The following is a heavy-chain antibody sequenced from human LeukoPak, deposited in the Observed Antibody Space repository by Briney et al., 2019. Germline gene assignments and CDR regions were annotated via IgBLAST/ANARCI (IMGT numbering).Heavy chain of an antibody. CDR1: GYTFTSYA. V-gene: IGHV1-18*01. J-gene: IGHJ4*02. CDR2: ISTYNGNT. CDR3: ARDGDGYTNGNFDY. Sequence: ASVKVSCKASGYTFTSYAMNWVRQAPGQGLEWMGWISTYNGNTNYAQNLQGRVTMTTDTSTNTAYMVLRSLRSDDTAVYYCARDGDGYTNGNFDYWGQGTLVTVSS. D-gene: IGHD5-24*01.